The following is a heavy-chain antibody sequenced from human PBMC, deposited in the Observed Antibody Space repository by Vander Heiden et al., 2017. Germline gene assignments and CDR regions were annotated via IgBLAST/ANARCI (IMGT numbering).Heavy chain of an antibody. D-gene: IGHD5-12*01. V-gene: IGHV4-34*01. CDR2: INHSGST. J-gene: IGHJ4*02. CDR1: GGSLSGYY. Sequence: QVQLQQWGAGLLKPSETLSLTCAVYGGSLSGYYWSWIRQPPGKGLEWIGEINHSGSTNYNPSLKSRVTISVDTSKNQFSLKLSSVTAADTAVYYCASGWLRNYWGQGTLVTVSS. CDR3: ASGWLRNY.